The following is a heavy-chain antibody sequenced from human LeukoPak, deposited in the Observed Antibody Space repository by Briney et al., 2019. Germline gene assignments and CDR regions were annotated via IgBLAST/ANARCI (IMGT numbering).Heavy chain of an antibody. V-gene: IGHV3-49*04. CDR3: TRGDCSSTTCYAYY. CDR1: GFTFGDYA. CDR2: IRTKAYGGTT. D-gene: IGHD2-2*01. J-gene: IGHJ4*02. Sequence: PGRSLRLSCTASGFTFGDYAMSWVRQAPGKGLEWVGFIRTKAYGGTTEYAASVKGRFTISRDDSKSIAYLQMNSLKTEDTAVYYCTRGDCSSTTCYAYYWGQGTLVTVSS.